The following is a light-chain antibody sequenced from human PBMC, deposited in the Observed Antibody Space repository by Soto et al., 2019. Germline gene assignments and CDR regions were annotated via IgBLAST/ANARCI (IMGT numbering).Light chain of an antibody. Sequence: QSALTQPASVSGSPGQSITISCTGTSSDVGNYNLVSWYQQHPGKAPKLMIYEVSKWPSGVSNRFSGSKSGITASLTISGLQVEDEADYYCCSYAGSSTWVFGGGTKLNVL. J-gene: IGLJ3*02. V-gene: IGLV2-23*02. CDR1: SSDVGNYNL. CDR3: CSYAGSSTWV. CDR2: EVS.